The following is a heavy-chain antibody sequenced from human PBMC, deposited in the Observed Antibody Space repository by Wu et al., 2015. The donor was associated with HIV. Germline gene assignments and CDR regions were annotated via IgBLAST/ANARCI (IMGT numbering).Heavy chain of an antibody. D-gene: IGHD7-27*01. J-gene: IGHJ4*02. CDR3: ARDPTPSTIQLGDFDY. Sequence: QVQLVQSGAEVKKPGASVKVSCKASGYTFTGYYMHWVRQAPGQGLEWMGWINPNSGGTNYAQKFQGRVTMTRDTSISTAYMELSRLRSDDTAVYYCARDPTPSTIQLGDFDYWGQGTLVTVSS. V-gene: IGHV1-2*02. CDR1: GYTFTGYY. CDR2: INPNSGGT.